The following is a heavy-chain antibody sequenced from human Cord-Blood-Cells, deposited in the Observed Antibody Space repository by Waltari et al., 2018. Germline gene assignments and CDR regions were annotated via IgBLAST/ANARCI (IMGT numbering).Heavy chain of an antibody. CDR3: ARGGYDWHDAFDI. J-gene: IGHJ3*02. CDR1: GGTFITYP. V-gene: IGHV1-69*01. D-gene: IGHD5-12*01. CDR2: IIPIFGTA. Sequence: QAHLGQPAAEVEKPVSSVEVSCKASGGTFITYPITCGRQAPGQGLEWMGGIIPIFGTANYAQKFQGRVTITADESTSTAYMELSSLRSEDTAVYYCARGGYDWHDAFDIWGQGTMVTVSS.